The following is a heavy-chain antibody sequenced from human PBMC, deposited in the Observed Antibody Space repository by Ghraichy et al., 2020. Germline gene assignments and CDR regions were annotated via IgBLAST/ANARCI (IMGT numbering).Heavy chain of an antibody. J-gene: IGHJ3*02. CDR2: VSNSGST. CDR3: GRRGYGNAFDI. Sequence: SETLSLTCTVSGGSISSFTSYWGWIRQPPGKGLEWIGSVSNSGSTYYNSSLKSRVTISVDTSKNQFSLNLSSVTAADTAVYYCGRRGYGNAFDIWGQGALVPVSS. V-gene: IGHV4-39*01. CDR1: GGSISSFTSY. D-gene: IGHD5-12*01.